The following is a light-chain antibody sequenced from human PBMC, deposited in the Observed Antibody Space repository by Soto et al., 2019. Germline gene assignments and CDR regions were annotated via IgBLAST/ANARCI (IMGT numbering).Light chain of an antibody. J-gene: IGLJ2*01. V-gene: IGLV1-40*01. Sequence: QSVLTQPPSVSGAPGQRVTISCTGSNSNIGADYEVHWYQQFPGTAPKLLISNNSNRPSGVPDRFSGSRSGTSASLAITGLQSEDEADYYSQSFDSSLTGPILGVGTKLTVL. CDR1: NSNIGADYE. CDR2: NNS. CDR3: QSFDSSLTGPI.